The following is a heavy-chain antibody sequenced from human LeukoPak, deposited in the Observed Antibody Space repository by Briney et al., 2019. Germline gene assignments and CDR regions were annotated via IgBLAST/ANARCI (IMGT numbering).Heavy chain of an antibody. CDR3: ARAPNYGDYGGQ. CDR2: IYGGGTT. J-gene: IGHJ4*02. V-gene: IGHV3-53*01. Sequence: PGGSLRLSCAASGFTVSNNYMSWVRQAPGQGLEWVSLIYGGGTTYYANSVKGRFTISSDSSKNTLYLQMNSLRAEDTAVYYCARAPNYGDYGGQWGRGTLVTVSS. D-gene: IGHD4-17*01. CDR1: GFTVSNNY.